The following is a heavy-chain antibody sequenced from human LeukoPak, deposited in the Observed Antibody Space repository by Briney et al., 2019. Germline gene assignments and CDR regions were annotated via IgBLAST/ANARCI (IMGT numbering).Heavy chain of an antibody. CDR1: GYTFTSYD. Sequence: ASVKVSCKASGYTFTSYDINWVRQATGQGLEWMGWMNPNSGNTGYAQKFQGRVTMTRNTSISTAYMELSSLRSDDTAVYYCARGPAFWSGSSKYFDYWGQGTLVTVSS. V-gene: IGHV1-8*01. CDR3: ARGPAFWSGSSKYFDY. J-gene: IGHJ4*02. D-gene: IGHD3-3*01. CDR2: MNPNSGNT.